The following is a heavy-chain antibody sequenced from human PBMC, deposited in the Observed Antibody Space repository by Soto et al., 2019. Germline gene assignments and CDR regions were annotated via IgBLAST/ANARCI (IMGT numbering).Heavy chain of an antibody. CDR3: ARGGYYDKVWGKMNYYGLDV. D-gene: IGHD3-16*01. V-gene: IGHV1-18*01. CDR2: ISAYNAYT. CDR1: GYTFIRYG. J-gene: IGHJ6*02. Sequence: QVRLVQSAAEVKKPGASVKVSCKASGYTFIRYGITWMRQAPGQGLEWRGWISAYNAYTNYAQKLQGRVTMTTDTPTSTVYMELRSLRSDDTAVYYCARGGYYDKVWGKMNYYGLDVWGQGTTVTVSS.